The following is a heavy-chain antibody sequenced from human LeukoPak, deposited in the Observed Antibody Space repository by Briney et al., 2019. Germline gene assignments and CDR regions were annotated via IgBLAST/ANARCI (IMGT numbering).Heavy chain of an antibody. CDR1: GFAFTDYW. J-gene: IGHJ4*02. D-gene: IGHD4-23*01. CDR3: AKDLHGGYSSDY. CDR2: IGYEGVHK. V-gene: IGHV3-30*02. Sequence: GGSLRLPCAVSGFAFTDYWMNWVRQAPGKELEWVSFIGYEGVHKYYADSVKGRFTISKDNSKATLYLQMNSLRPEDTAVYYCAKDLHGGYSSDYWGQGTLVTVFS.